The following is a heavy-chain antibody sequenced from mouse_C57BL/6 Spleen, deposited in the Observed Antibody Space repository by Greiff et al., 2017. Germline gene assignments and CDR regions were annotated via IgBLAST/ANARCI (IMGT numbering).Heavy chain of an antibody. CDR1: GHTFTSYW. D-gene: IGHD2-1*01. CDR2: IDPSDSYT. J-gene: IGHJ4*01. V-gene: IGHV1-69*01. Sequence: VQLQQPGPELVMPGASVKLSCKASGHTFTSYWMHWVKQRPGQGLEWIGEIDPSDSYTNYNQKFKGKSTLTVDKSSSTAYMQLSSLTSEDSAVYYCAKADDNYVKAMDYWGQGTSVTVSS. CDR3: AKADDNYVKAMDY.